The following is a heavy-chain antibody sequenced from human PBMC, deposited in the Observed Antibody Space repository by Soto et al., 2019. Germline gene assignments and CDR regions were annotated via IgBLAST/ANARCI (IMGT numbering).Heavy chain of an antibody. J-gene: IGHJ6*02. D-gene: IGHD2-15*01. V-gene: IGHV4-30-4*01. Sequence: QVQLQESGPGLVKPSQTLSLTCTVSGGSISSGDYYWSWIRQPPGKGLEWIGYIYYSGSTYYNPSLKSRVTISVDTSTNQFSLKLSSVTAADTSVYYCARDRGMYSSGGSCYLNYYYGMDVWGQGSTVTVSS. CDR1: GGSISSGDYY. CDR3: ARDRGMYSSGGSCYLNYYYGMDV. CDR2: IYYSGST.